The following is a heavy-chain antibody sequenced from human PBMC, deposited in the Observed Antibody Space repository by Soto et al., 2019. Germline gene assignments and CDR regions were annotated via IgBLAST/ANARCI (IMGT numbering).Heavy chain of an antibody. V-gene: IGHV4-61*01. J-gene: IGHJ4*02. Sequence: PSETLSLTCTVSGGSVSSGTYYWSWIRQPPGKGLEWIGYFYYSGNNNYNPSLKSRVTISVDTSKNQFSLKLSSVTAADTAVYYFACCSSDYYGVPCEGVTFWGQGTLVTGSS. CDR3: ACCSSDYYGVPCEGVTF. D-gene: IGHD2-2*01. CDR1: GGSVSSGTYY. CDR2: FYYSGNN.